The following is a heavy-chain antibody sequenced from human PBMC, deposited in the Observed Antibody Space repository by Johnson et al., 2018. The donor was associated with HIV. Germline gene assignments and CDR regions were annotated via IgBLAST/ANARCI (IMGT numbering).Heavy chain of an antibody. CDR1: GFTFSSYA. D-gene: IGHD6-19*01. V-gene: IGHV3-30-3*01. CDR3: ASTSSGWFYAFDI. J-gene: IGHJ3*02. Sequence: QVLLVESGGGVVQPGRSLRLSCAASGFTFSSYAMHWVRQAPGQGLEWVEVISYDGSTKYYADSVKGRFTISRDNSKNTLYLQMNSLRAEDTAVYYCASTSSGWFYAFDIWGQGTMVTISS. CDR2: ISYDGSTK.